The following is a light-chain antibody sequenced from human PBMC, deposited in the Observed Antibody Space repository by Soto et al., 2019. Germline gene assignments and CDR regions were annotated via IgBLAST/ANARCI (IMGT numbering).Light chain of an antibody. CDR3: LQDHNYQWT. Sequence: AIQVTQSPSSLSASVGDRVTFTCRAVQGYRSDLGSYQQKPGKAPKLLISAASDLQADVPSRFSGSRSGSDFTFTISSLQAEDSATYYCLQDHNYQWTFGQGTKLEIK. J-gene: IGKJ2*02. V-gene: IGKV1-6*01. CDR1: QGYRSD. CDR2: AAS.